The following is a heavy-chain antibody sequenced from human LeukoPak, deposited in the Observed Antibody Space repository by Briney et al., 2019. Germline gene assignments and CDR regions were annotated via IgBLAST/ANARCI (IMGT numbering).Heavy chain of an antibody. CDR2: INWNGGST. D-gene: IGHD3-22*01. V-gene: IGHV3-20*04. CDR3: AREMNYYDSSGSSTGMDV. J-gene: IGHJ6*04. Sequence: PGGSLRLSCAASGFTFDDYGMSWVRQAPGKGLEWVSGINWNGGSTGYADSVKGRFTISRDNAKNSLYLQMNSLRAEDTALYYCAREMNYYDSSGSSTGMDVWGKGTTVTVSS. CDR1: GFTFDDYG.